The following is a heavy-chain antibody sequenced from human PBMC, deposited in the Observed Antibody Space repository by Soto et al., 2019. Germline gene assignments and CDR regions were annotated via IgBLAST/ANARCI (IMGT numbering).Heavy chain of an antibody. J-gene: IGHJ2*01. Sequence: QVQLVESGGGVVQPGRSLRLSCAASRFTFSSFAMNWVRQAPGKGLEWVALISYDGSNKDYADSVKGRFTISRDNSNNTLYLQMNNLRAEDAAVYYCAHLPSSPYSYDGSGPPDSFDVWGRGTLVTVSS. D-gene: IGHD3-22*01. CDR1: RFTFSSFA. CDR3: AHLPSSPYSYDGSGPPDSFDV. V-gene: IGHV3-30-3*01. CDR2: ISYDGSNK.